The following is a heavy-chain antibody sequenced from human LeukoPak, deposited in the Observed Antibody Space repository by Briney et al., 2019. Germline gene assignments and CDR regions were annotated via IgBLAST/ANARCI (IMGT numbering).Heavy chain of an antibody. CDR3: ANSYSSGWYYY. D-gene: IGHD6-19*01. Sequence: GRSLRLSCAASGFTFSSYAMHWVRQAPGKGLEWVSAISGSGGSTYYADSVKGRFTISRDNSKNTLYLQMNSLRAEDTAVYYCANSYSSGWYYYWGQGTLVTVSS. J-gene: IGHJ4*02. V-gene: IGHV3-23*01. CDR1: GFTFSSYA. CDR2: ISGSGGST.